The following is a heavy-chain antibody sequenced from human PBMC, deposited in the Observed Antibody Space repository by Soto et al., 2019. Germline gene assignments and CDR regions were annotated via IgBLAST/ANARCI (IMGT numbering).Heavy chain of an antibody. CDR3: AHRPRGYYYDSSGHNWFDP. CDR2: IYWNDDK. Sequence: SGPTLVNPTQTLTLTCTFSGFSLSTSGVGVGWIRQPPGKALEWLALIYWNDDKRYSPSLKSRLTITKDTSKNQVVLTMTNMDLVDTATFYCAHRPRGYYYDSSGHNWFDPWGQGTLVTVSS. J-gene: IGHJ5*02. V-gene: IGHV2-5*01. CDR1: GFSLSTSGVG. D-gene: IGHD3-22*01.